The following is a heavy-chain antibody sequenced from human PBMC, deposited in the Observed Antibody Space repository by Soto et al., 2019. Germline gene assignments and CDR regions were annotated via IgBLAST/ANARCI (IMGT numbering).Heavy chain of an antibody. CDR1: GFTFSGYA. CDR2: IHGGGNSA. Sequence: EVQLLESGGDLVQPGRSLRLSCAASGFTFSGYAMSWVRQAPGKGLEWVSVIHGGGNSAYYADSGKGRFTIARDNSKNSLYMQMSCVTGEGTAVYYCAKSRGRVNPSWHFASWGQGTLVTVSS. D-gene: IGHD3-22*01. CDR3: AKSRGRVNPSWHFAS. J-gene: IGHJ4*02. V-gene: IGHV3-23*01.